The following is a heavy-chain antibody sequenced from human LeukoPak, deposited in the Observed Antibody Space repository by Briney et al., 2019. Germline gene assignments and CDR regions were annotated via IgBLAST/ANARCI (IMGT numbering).Heavy chain of an antibody. CDR2: IIPIFGTA. V-gene: IGHV1-69*05. CDR3: ARGTAQTRRYNSGYYFDY. CDR1: GGTFSSYA. Sequence: SVKVSCKASGGTFSSYAISWVRQAPGQGLEWMGGIIPIFGTANYAQIFQGRVTITTDESTSTAYMELSSLRSEDTAVYYCARGTAQTRRYNSGYYFDYWGQGTLVTVSS. J-gene: IGHJ4*02. D-gene: IGHD5-24*01.